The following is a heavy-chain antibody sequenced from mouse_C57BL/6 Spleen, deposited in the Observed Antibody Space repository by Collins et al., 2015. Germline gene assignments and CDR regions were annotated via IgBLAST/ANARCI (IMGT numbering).Heavy chain of an antibody. CDR2: INTYTGEP. V-gene: IGHV9-1*02. CDR3: ARGMSYFDY. CDR1: GYTFTNYG. Sequence: QIQLVQPGPELKKPGETVKISCKASGYTFTNYGMNWVKQAPGKGLKWMGWINTYTGEPTYADDFKGRFAFSLETSASTAYLQINNLKNEDMATYFCARGMSYFDYWGQGTTLTVSS. J-gene: IGHJ2*01.